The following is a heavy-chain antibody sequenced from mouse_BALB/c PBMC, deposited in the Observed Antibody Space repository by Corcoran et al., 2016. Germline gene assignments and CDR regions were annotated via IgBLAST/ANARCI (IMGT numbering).Heavy chain of an antibody. Sequence: QIQLVQSGPELKKPGETVRISCKASGYTFTTAGMQWVQKMPGKGLKWIGWINTHSGVPKYAEDFKGRFAFSLETSASTAYLQISNLKNEDTARYFCARSDGYFDYGGQGTTLTVSS. CDR3: ARSDGYFDY. CDR2: INTHSGVP. D-gene: IGHD2-3*01. CDR1: GYTFTTAG. V-gene: IGHV9-4*02. J-gene: IGHJ2*01.